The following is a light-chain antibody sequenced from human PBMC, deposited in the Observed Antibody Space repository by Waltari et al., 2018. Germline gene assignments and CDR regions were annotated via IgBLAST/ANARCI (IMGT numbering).Light chain of an antibody. Sequence: QSALTQPRSVSGSPGQSVPISCTGTSSDVGANTFVSWYQHHPDKAPKLIIYDINKRPSGVPDRFSGSKSGNTASLTISGLQAEDEADYYCCSCVGRNIYWVFGGGTKLTVL. CDR3: CSCVGRNIYWV. CDR1: SSDVGANTF. V-gene: IGLV2-11*01. J-gene: IGLJ3*02. CDR2: DIN.